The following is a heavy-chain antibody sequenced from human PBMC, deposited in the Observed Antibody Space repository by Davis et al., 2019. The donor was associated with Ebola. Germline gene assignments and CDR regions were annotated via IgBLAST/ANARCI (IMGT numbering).Heavy chain of an antibody. D-gene: IGHD1-26*01. CDR1: GFTFSDYY. CDR3: AREGAGDLSHDY. V-gene: IGHV3-21*01. CDR2: ISSSSSYI. Sequence: GESLKISCAASGFTFSDYYMTWIRQAPGKGLEWVSSISSSSSYIYYADSVKGRFTISRDNAKNSLYLQMNSLRAEDTAVYYCAREGAGDLSHDYWGQGTLVTVSS. J-gene: IGHJ4*02.